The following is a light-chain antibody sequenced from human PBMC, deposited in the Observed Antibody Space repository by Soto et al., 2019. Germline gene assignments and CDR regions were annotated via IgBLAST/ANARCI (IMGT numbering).Light chain of an antibody. CDR2: DAS. CDR3: QHRSIWPVS. CDR1: QSVSSN. Sequence: EIVMTQSPATLSLSPGERATLSCRASQSVSSNLAWYQQKPGQSPRLLIFDASNRATGIPARFSGSGSATDFTLTISSLEPEDFAVYYCQHRSIWPVSFGQGTRLEIK. J-gene: IGKJ5*01. V-gene: IGKV3-11*01.